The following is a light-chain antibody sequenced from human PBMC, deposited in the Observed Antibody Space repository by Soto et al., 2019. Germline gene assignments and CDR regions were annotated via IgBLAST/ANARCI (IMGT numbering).Light chain of an antibody. V-gene: IGKV3-15*01. CDR2: GAS. Sequence: DIVLTLAPTTLSVSPGERDTLSCTASQSVSSNLAWYQTTPGQAPRLIIYGASTRATGVPARFSGSGSGTEFTLTISSLQSEDFAVYYCQQYNNWLLLTFGEGTKVDIK. J-gene: IGKJ4*01. CDR3: QQYNNWLLLT. CDR1: QSVSSN.